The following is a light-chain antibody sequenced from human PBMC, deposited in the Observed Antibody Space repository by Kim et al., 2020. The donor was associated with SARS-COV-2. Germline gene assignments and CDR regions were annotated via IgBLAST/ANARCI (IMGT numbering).Light chain of an antibody. Sequence: DIQMTQSPSSLSASVGDRAXIXCXXXQSISSYLNWYQQKPGKAPKLLIYAXSSLXSGVPSRFXGSGXGTDFTLTISSXQPEDFATYYCXXXYSTPRTFGGGT. V-gene: IGKV1-39*01. CDR2: AXS. CDR1: QSISSY. J-gene: IGKJ4*01. CDR3: XXXYSTPRT.